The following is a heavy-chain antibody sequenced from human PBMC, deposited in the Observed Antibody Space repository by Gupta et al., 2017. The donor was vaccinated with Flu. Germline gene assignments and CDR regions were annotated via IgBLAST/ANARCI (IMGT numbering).Heavy chain of an antibody. CDR3: ARDHPDFGGPVINRERNYFDY. J-gene: IGHJ4*02. V-gene: IGHV3-33*01. D-gene: IGHD3-22*01. CDR1: GFTFSDYG. Sequence: QVQLVESGGGVVQLGRSLRLSCEASGFTFSDYGLPWVRQAPGKGLEWVAIIGYDGSNKYYADSVKGRFTISKDNSKRMLYLQMISLRAEDTAIYYCARDHPDFGGPVINRERNYFDYWGQGTLVTVSS. CDR2: IGYDGSNK.